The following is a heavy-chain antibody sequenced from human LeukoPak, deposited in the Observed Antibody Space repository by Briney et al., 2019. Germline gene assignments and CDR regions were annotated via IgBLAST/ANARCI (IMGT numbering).Heavy chain of an antibody. CDR2: ISSSSSYI. CDR1: GFTFSSYS. D-gene: IGHD6-19*01. CDR3: ARGIAVADDAFDY. J-gene: IGHJ4*02. Sequence: GGSLRLSCAASGFTFSSYSMNWVRQAPGKGLEWVSSISSSSSYIYYADSVKGRFTISRDNAKNSLYLQMNSLRAEDTAVYYCARGIAVADDAFDYWGQGTLVTVSS. V-gene: IGHV3-21*01.